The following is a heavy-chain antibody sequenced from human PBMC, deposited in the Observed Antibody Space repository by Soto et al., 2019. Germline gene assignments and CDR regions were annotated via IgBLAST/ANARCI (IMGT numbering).Heavy chain of an antibody. Sequence: GGSLRLSCAASGFTFSSYAMSWVRQAPGKGLEWVSAISGSGGSTYYADSVKGRFTISRDNSKNTLYLQMNSLRAEDTAVYYCAKDLRRVGIAVAGMGPIDYWGQGTLVTVSS. V-gene: IGHV3-23*01. CDR3: AKDLRRVGIAVAGMGPIDY. J-gene: IGHJ4*02. CDR2: ISGSGGST. D-gene: IGHD6-19*01. CDR1: GFTFSSYA.